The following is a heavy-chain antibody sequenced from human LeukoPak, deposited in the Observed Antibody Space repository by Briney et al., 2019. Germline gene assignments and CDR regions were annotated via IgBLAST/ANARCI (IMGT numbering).Heavy chain of an antibody. CDR1: GYTLTQLS. D-gene: IGHD1-26*01. CDR3: ATASGSCDLRGYDY. Sequence: GASVKVSCKVSGYTLTQLSLHWVRQAPGKGREWMGGFDPEYGETLYAQTPQGRVTMTADTSPDTAYMELRRVRTEDTGVCLCATASGSCDLRGYDYWGQGTLVTVSS. CDR2: FDPEYGET. V-gene: IGHV1-24*01. J-gene: IGHJ4*02.